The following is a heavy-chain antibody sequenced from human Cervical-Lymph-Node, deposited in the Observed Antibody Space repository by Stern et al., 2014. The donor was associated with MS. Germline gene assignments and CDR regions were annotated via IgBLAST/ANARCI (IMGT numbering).Heavy chain of an antibody. V-gene: IGHV1-2*02. J-gene: IGHJ4*02. CDR1: ENTFTGYY. CDR3: ARISLGSGIDY. D-gene: IGHD1-26*01. Sequence: VHLVESGAEVKKPGASVKVTCKTSENTFTGYYIHWVRQAPGQGLAWMGWINPNSGATNYAQRFQDRVSLTSDTSNSLAYMELDRLTSGDTAVYYCARISLGSGIDYWGQGSLVTVSS. CDR2: INPNSGAT.